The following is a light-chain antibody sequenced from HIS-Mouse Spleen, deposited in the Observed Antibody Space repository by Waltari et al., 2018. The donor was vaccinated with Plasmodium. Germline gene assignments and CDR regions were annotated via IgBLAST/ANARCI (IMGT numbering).Light chain of an antibody. V-gene: IGLV3-10*01. Sequence: SYELTQPPSVSVSPGQPARITCSGVALPKQYAYWYQQKSGQAPVLVIYEDSKRPSGIPERFSGSSSGTMATLTISGAQVEDEADYYCYSTDSSGNHRVFGGGTKLTVL. CDR2: EDS. CDR3: YSTDSSGNHRV. CDR1: ALPKQY. J-gene: IGLJ3*02.